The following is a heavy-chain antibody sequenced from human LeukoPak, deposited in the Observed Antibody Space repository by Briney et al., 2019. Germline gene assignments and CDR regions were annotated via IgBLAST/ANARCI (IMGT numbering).Heavy chain of an antibody. CDR3: ARRYDFSSGWFPHWFDP. J-gene: IGHJ5*02. CDR2: IYYSGST. CDR1: GGSISSGDYY. V-gene: IGHV4-30-4*08. Sequence: PSETLSLTCTVSGGSISSGDYYWSWIRQPPGKGLEWIGYIYYSGSTYYNPSLKSRVTISVDTSKNQFSLKLSSVTAADTAVYYCARRYDFSSGWFPHWFDPWGQGTLVTVSS. D-gene: IGHD6-19*01.